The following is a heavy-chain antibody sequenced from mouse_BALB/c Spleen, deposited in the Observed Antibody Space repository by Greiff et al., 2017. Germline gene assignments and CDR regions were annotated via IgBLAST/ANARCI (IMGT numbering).Heavy chain of an antibody. Sequence: VQLQQSGAELVRPGALVKLSCKASGFNIKDYYMHWVKQRPEQGLEWIGWIDPENGNTIYDPKFQGKASITADTSSNTACLQLSSLTSEDTAVYYCARITTAPFAYWGQGTLVTVSA. D-gene: IGHD1-2*01. CDR1: GFNIKDYY. CDR3: ARITTAPFAY. J-gene: IGHJ3*01. CDR2: IDPENGNT. V-gene: IGHV14-1*02.